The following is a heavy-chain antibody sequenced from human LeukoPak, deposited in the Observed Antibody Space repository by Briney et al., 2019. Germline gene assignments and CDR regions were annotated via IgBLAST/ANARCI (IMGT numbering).Heavy chain of an antibody. J-gene: IGHJ4*02. Sequence: GGSLRLSCAASGFTLSTYWMSWVRQSPGKGLEWISGINWNGGRTGYADSVKGRFTISRDNAKNSLYLQMNSLRAEDTALYYCARAGLYNWNYEGTAYFDYWGQGTLVTVSS. D-gene: IGHD1-7*01. V-gene: IGHV3-20*04. CDR1: GFTLSTYW. CDR3: ARAGLYNWNYEGTAYFDY. CDR2: INWNGGRT.